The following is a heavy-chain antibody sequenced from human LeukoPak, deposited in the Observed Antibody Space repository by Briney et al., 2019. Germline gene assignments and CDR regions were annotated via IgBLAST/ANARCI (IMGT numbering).Heavy chain of an antibody. D-gene: IGHD3-22*01. CDR2: IYYSGST. J-gene: IGHJ4*02. CDR3: ARGADSSGYYSIFYFDY. CDR1: GDSISSYY. Sequence: PSETLSLTCIVSGDSISSYYWSWIRQSPGKGLEWIGYIYYSGSTNYNPSLKSRVTISVDTSKNQFSLKLSSVTAADTAVYYCARGADSSGYYSIFYFDYWGQGTLVTVSS. V-gene: IGHV4-59*01.